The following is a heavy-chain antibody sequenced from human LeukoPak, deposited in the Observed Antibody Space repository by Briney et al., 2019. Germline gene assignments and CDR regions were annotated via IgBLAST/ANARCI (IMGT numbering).Heavy chain of an antibody. D-gene: IGHD3-22*01. J-gene: IGHJ6*03. Sequence: ASVKVSCKASGYTFTSYGISWVRQAPGQGLEWMGWISAYNGNTNYAQKLQGRVTMTTDTSTSTAYMELRSLRSDDTAVYYCARTLSSGYPNYFSYMDVWGKGTTVTVSS. CDR1: GYTFTSYG. V-gene: IGHV1-18*01. CDR3: ARTLSSGYPNYFSYMDV. CDR2: ISAYNGNT.